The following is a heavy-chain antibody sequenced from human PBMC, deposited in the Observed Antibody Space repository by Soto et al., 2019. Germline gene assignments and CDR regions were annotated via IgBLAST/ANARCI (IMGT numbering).Heavy chain of an antibody. D-gene: IGHD3-10*01. Sequence: QVQLQQWGAGLLKPSETLSLTCAVYGGSFSGYQWSWIRQTPGKGLEWIGEINDSGNINYNPSLKSRVTIVVDTAKKQISLKLSSVTAADTAVYSCARGLILWVGELPRRGGYDYFMDVWGKGTTVTVSS. V-gene: IGHV4-34*01. CDR2: INDSGNI. CDR1: GGSFSGYQ. CDR3: ARGLILWVGELPRRGGYDYFMDV. J-gene: IGHJ6*03.